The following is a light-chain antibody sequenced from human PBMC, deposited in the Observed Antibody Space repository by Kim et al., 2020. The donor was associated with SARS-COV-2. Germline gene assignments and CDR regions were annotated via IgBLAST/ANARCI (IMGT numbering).Light chain of an antibody. CDR3: SSFTTRSTLV. CDR2: DVT. J-gene: IGLJ3*02. Sequence: PSLSISRTSPSSNIGSYNYVSWHQHHPATAPILLIYDVTQRPSGISSPFSGSKSGSTASLTISGLQAEDEADYYRSSFTTRSTLVFGGGTKVTVL. CDR1: SSNIGSYNY. V-gene: IGLV2-14*03.